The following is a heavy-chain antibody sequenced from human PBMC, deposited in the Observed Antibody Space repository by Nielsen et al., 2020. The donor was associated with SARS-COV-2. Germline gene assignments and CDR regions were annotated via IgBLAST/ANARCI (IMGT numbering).Heavy chain of an antibody. V-gene: IGHV3-15*01. D-gene: IGHD3-10*01. CDR2: IKSKTDGGTT. CDR3: TTDTFYYFVAFDI. J-gene: IGHJ3*02. CDR1: GFTFSNAW. Sequence: GESLKISCATSGFTFSNAWMSWVRQAPGKGLEWVGRIKSKTDGGTTDYAAPVKGRFTISRDDSKNTLYLQMNSLKTEDTAVYYCTTDTFYYFVAFDIWGQGTMVTVSS.